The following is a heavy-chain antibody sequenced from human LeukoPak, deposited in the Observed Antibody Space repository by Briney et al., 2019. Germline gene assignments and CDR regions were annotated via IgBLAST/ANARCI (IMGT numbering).Heavy chain of an antibody. CDR2: IYRDGHT. CDR1: GFTFSGYW. V-gene: IGHV3-66*01. J-gene: IGHJ4*02. Sequence: GGSLRLSCAASGFTFSGYWMTWVRQAPGKGLEWISVIYRDGHTYYAESVRGRFTISRDNSKNTLHLQMNSLRAEDTAVYYCARVRSGNYFDYWGQGTLVTVSS. CDR3: ARVRSGNYFDY.